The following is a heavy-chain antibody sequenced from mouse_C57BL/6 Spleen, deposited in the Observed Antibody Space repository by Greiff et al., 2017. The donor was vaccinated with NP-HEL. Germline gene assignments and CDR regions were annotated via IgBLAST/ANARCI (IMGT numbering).Heavy chain of an antibody. CDR1: GYSITSGYY. V-gene: IGHV3-6*01. J-gene: IGHJ1*03. CDR3: AREGYGRSYWYFDV. D-gene: IGHD1-1*01. Sequence: ESGPGLVKPSQSLSLTCSVTGYSITSGYYWNWIRQFPGNKLEWMGYISYDGSNNYNPSLKNRISITRDTSKNQFFLKLNSVTTEDTATYYCAREGYGRSYWYFDVWGTGTTVTVSS. CDR2: ISYDGSN.